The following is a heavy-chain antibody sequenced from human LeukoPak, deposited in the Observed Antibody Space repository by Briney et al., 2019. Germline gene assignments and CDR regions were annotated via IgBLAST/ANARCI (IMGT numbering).Heavy chain of an antibody. Sequence: ASVKVSCKASGGTFSRYAISWVRQAPGQGLEWMGRIILIFGIANYAQKFQGRVTITADKSTSTAYMELSSLRSEDTAVYYCARSVDYYDSSGYLYFDYWGQGTLVTVSS. D-gene: IGHD3-22*01. CDR1: GGTFSRYA. J-gene: IGHJ4*02. V-gene: IGHV1-69*04. CDR2: IILIFGIA. CDR3: ARSVDYYDSSGYLYFDY.